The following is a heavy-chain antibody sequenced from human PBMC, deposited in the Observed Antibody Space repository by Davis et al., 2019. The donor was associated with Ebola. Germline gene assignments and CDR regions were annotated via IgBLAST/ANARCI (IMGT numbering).Heavy chain of an antibody. V-gene: IGHV3-30*03. CDR1: GFTFSSHW. CDR2: ISHDGSNI. Sequence: PGGSLRLSCAASGFTFSSHWMHWVRQAPGKGLVWVASISHDGSNIYYVDSVKGRFTISRDNSDNTLHFQMNSLRAEDTAVYYCARGPLWFGKFVPRGWFNSWGQGTLVTVSS. CDR3: ARGPLWFGKFVPRGWFNS. D-gene: IGHD3-10*01. J-gene: IGHJ5*01.